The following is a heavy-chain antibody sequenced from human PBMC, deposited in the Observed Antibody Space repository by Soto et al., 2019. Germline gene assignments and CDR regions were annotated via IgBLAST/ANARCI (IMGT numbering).Heavy chain of an antibody. CDR1: GGTFSSSA. CDR2: IIPLFRTP. V-gene: IGHV1-69*12. J-gene: IGHJ6*02. Sequence: QVQLVQSGAEMKEPGSSVKVSCKTSGGTFSSSAISWLRQAPGQGLEWMGGIIPLFRTPDYAQKFQGRVRIAAHESTSTAYMERSSLRSEDTAVYYCARDNDPLQLGGNSYYSLDVWGHGTTITVSS. D-gene: IGHD4-4*01. CDR3: ARDNDPLQLGGNSYYSLDV.